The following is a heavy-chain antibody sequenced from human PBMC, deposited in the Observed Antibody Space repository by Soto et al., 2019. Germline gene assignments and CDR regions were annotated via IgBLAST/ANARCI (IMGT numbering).Heavy chain of an antibody. Sequence: SETLSLTCAVYGGSFSGYYWSWIRQPPGKGLEWIGEINHSGSTNYNPSLKSRVTISVDTSKNQFSLKLSSVTAADTAVYYCARGKTILRHHYHYYGMDVWGQGTTVTVSS. CDR3: ARGKTILRHHYHYYGMDV. J-gene: IGHJ6*02. CDR2: INHSGST. CDR1: GGSFSGYY. D-gene: IGHD1-7*01. V-gene: IGHV4-34*01.